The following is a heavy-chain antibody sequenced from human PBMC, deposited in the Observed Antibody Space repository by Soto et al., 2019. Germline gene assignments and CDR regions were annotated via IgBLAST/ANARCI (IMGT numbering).Heavy chain of an antibody. CDR1: GGSVSSGSYY. Sequence: SETLSLTCTVSGGSVSSGSYYWSWIRQPPGKGLEWIGYIYYSGSTNYNPSLKSRVTISVDTSKNQFSLKLSSVTAADTAVYYCARGRIGYYYDSSDYYGMDVWGQGTTVTVSS. CDR2: IYYSGST. V-gene: IGHV4-61*01. J-gene: IGHJ6*02. CDR3: ARGRIGYYYDSSDYYGMDV. D-gene: IGHD3-22*01.